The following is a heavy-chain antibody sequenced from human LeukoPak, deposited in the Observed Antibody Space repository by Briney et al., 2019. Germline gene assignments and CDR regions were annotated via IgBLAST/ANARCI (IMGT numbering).Heavy chain of an antibody. CDR1: GFTVSSNY. CDR3: ASDTTTAFDY. D-gene: IGHD4-11*01. J-gene: IGHJ4*02. V-gene: IGHV3-53*01. Sequence: GGSLRLSCAASGFTVSSNYMSRVRQAPGKGLEWVSVIYSGGSTYYADSVKGRFTISRDNSKNTLYLQMNSLRAEETAVYYCASDTTTAFDYWGQGTLVTVSS. CDR2: IYSGGST.